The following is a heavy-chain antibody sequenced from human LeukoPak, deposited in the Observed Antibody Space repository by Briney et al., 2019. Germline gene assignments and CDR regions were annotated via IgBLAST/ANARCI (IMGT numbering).Heavy chain of an antibody. CDR2: ISGSGGSR. Sequence: GGSLRPSCAASGFTFSTYGMSWVRQAPGKGLKWVSGISGSGGSRFYTDSVKGRFTISRDNSKNTLYLQMNSLRAEDTAVYYCAKLREWELPDLFDYWGQGTLVTVSS. CDR1: GFTFSTYG. CDR3: AKLREWELPDLFDY. J-gene: IGHJ4*02. V-gene: IGHV3-23*01. D-gene: IGHD1-26*01.